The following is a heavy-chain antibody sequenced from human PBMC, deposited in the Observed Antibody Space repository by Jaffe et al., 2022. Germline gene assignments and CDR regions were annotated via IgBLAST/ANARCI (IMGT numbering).Heavy chain of an antibody. J-gene: IGHJ3*02. CDR3: ARDVMYYYDSSGYYYRSGDAFDI. CDR2: ISSSGSTI. D-gene: IGHD3-22*01. CDR1: GFTFSSYE. V-gene: IGHV3-48*03. Sequence: EVQLVESGGGLVQPGGSLRLSCAASGFTFSSYEMNWVRQAPGKGLEWVSYISSSGSTIYYADSVKGRFTISRDNAKNSLYLQMNSLRAEDTAVYYCARDVMYYYDSSGYYYRSGDAFDIWGQGTMVTVSS.